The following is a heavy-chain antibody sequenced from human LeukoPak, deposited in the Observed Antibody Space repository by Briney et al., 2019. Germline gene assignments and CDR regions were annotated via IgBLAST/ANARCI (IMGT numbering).Heavy chain of an antibody. CDR2: IYYSRST. CDR3: ARVREATIAPFFDY. D-gene: IGHD6-13*01. Sequence: KPSETLSLTCTVSGDSISSGDYYWTWIRQHPGKGLEWIGCIYYSRSTYYNLSLKSRVIISADTPKNHFSLKLSSVTAADTAVYYCARVREATIAPFFDYWGQGILVTVSS. CDR1: GDSISSGDYY. V-gene: IGHV4-31*03. J-gene: IGHJ4*02.